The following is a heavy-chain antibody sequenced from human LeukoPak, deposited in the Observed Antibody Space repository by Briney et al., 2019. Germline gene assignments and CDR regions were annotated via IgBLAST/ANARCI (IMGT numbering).Heavy chain of an antibody. D-gene: IGHD5-18*01. CDR3: GKARGYSYGTEY. CDR2: TTATGGTT. CDR1: GFTFTSHA. V-gene: IGHV3-23*01. J-gene: IGHJ4*02. Sequence: GGSLRLSCEASGFTFTSHAMNWLRQAPGKGLEWVSSTTATGGTTYYADSVKGRFTISRDNSKNMLYLQMDSLRVEGTAVYYCGKARGYSYGTEYWGEGALVTVSS.